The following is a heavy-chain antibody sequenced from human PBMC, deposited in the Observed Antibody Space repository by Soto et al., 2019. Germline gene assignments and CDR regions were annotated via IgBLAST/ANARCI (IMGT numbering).Heavy chain of an antibody. V-gene: IGHV3-11*01. D-gene: IGHD3-3*01. J-gene: IGHJ3*02. CDR1: GFTFSDYY. Sequence: NPGGSLRLSCAASGFTFSDYYMSWIRQAPGKGLEWVSYISSSGSTIYYADSVKGRFTISRDNAKNSLYLQMNSLRAEDTAVYYCAREGYDFWSGYWGRFYAFDIWGQGTMVTVSS. CDR3: AREGYDFWSGYWGRFYAFDI. CDR2: ISSSGSTI.